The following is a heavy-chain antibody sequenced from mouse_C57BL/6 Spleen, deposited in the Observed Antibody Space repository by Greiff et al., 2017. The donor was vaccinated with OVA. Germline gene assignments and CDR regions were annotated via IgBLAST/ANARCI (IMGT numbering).Heavy chain of an antibody. V-gene: IGHV1-50*01. Sequence: QVQLQQPGAELVKPGASVKLSCKASGYTFTSYWMQWVKQRPGQGLEWIGEIDPSDSYTNYNPTFKGKATVTVDTSTSTAYMQLSSLTSEDSAVYYCARAQDGYYWYFAVWGTGTTVTVSS. CDR1: GYTFTSYW. J-gene: IGHJ1*03. D-gene: IGHD2-3*01. CDR3: ARAQDGYYWYFAV. CDR2: IDPSDSYT.